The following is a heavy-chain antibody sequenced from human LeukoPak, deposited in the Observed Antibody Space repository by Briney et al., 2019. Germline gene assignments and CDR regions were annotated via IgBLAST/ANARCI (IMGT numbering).Heavy chain of an antibody. CDR3: ARQRSSGLSQQVDY. CDR1: GFTFGNYA. Sequence: GGSLRLSCEASGFTFGNYAMNWVRQAPGKGLEWVSTISGTGSSTYYADSAKGRFTISRDNSKDTLFLQLNSLTAADTAVYFCARQRSSGLSQQVDYWGQGTLVTVSS. CDR2: ISGTGSST. J-gene: IGHJ4*02. D-gene: IGHD6-19*01. V-gene: IGHV3-23*01.